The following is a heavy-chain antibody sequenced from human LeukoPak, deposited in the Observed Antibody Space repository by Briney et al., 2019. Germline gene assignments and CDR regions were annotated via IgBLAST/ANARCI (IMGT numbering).Heavy chain of an antibody. CDR1: GFSFGKYW. CDR3: AKDGDSSGYYYGDY. Sequence: PGGSLRLSCVASGFSFGKYWMSWVRQAPGKGLEWVANIKLDGSEKNYVDSVKGRFTISRDNSKNTLFLQMTSLRAEDTAVYYCAKDGDSSGYYYGDYWGQGTLVTVSS. D-gene: IGHD3-22*01. J-gene: IGHJ4*02. CDR2: IKLDGSEK. V-gene: IGHV3-7*01.